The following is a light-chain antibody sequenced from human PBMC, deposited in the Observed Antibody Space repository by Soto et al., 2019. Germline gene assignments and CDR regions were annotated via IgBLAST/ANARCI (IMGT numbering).Light chain of an antibody. V-gene: IGKV3-20*01. CDR3: QQYGSSPRG. Sequence: EIVLTQSPGTLSLSPGDRATLSCRASQSVSSSCLAWYQQKPGQAPRLVIYGASSRATGIPDRFSGSGSGTDFTITISRLEPEDFAVYYCQQYGSSPRGFGGGTKVDIK. J-gene: IGKJ4*01. CDR1: QSVSSSC. CDR2: GAS.